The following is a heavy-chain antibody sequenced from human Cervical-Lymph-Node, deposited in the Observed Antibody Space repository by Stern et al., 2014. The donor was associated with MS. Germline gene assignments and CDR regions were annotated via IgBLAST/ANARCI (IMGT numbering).Heavy chain of an antibody. CDR1: RFNFDDYA. CDR2: ISWNSGSM. Sequence: EVQLVESGGGLVQPGRSLRLSCGGSRFNFDDYAMHWVRQAPGRGLEWVSSISWNSGSMEYADSVKGRFTISRDNAKNSLYLQMDSLRVEDTAIYYCAKDISSGRWEAQYYYGMDVWGQGTTVTVSS. V-gene: IGHV3-9*01. D-gene: IGHD6-19*01. J-gene: IGHJ6*02. CDR3: AKDISSGRWEAQYYYGMDV.